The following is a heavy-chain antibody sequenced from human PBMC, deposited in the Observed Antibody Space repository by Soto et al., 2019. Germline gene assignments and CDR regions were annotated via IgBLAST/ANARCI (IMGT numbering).Heavy chain of an antibody. V-gene: IGHV3-23*01. CDR1: GFTFISYV. J-gene: IGHJ4*02. CDR3: AKDNSPYSGYNSFDY. CDR2: ISGSGTNT. D-gene: IGHD5-12*01. Sequence: EVRLLESGGGLIQPGGSLRLSCAASGFTFISYVMSWVRQAPGTGLEWVSGISGSGTNTYYPDSVKGRFTISRDNSKNTLYLQMTSLRAEDTAEYYCAKDNSPYSGYNSFDYWGEGNLVSVSS.